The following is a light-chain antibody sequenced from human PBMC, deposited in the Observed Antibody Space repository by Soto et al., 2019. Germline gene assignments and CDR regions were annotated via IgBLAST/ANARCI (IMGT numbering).Light chain of an antibody. J-gene: IGLJ3*02. CDR3: QTWGTGIQGV. CDR1: SGHSSYA. Sequence: QLVLTQSPSASASLGASVKLTCTLSSGHSSYAIAWHQQQPEKGPRYLTKLNSDGSHSKGDGIPDRFSGSSSGAERYLTISSLQSEDEADYYCQTWGTGIQGVFGGGTKVTVL. V-gene: IGLV4-69*01. CDR2: LNSDGSH.